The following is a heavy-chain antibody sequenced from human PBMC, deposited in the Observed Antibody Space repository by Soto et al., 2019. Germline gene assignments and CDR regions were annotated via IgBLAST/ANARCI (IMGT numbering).Heavy chain of an antibody. V-gene: IGHV3-15*01. J-gene: IGHJ4*02. CDR2: IMSKTDGGTT. CDR3: TKDSAMSPYSFDY. CDR1: GFTFSKAW. Sequence: PGGSLRLSCATSGFTFSKAWVGWVRQAPGKGLEWVGRIMSKTDGGTTDYAAPVKGRFTISRDDSKSTLYLQMNSLKTEDTAFYYCTKDSAMSPYSFDYWGQGTLVTVSS. D-gene: IGHD1-26*01.